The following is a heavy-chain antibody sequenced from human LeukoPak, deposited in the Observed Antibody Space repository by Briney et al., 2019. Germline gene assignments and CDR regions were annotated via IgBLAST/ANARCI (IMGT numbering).Heavy chain of an antibody. J-gene: IGHJ4*02. D-gene: IGHD3-3*01. CDR1: GGSFSGYY. CDR3: ARQGKYDPPFY. V-gene: IGHV4-34*01. CDR2: INHSGST. Sequence: PSETLSLTCAVYGGSFSGYYWSWIRQPPGKGLEWIGEINHSGSTNYNPSLKSRVTISVDTSKNQFSLKLSSVTAADTAVYYCARQGKYDPPFYWGQGTLVTVSS.